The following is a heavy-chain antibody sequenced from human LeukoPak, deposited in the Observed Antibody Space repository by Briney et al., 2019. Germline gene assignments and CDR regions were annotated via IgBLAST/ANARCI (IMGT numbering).Heavy chain of an antibody. D-gene: IGHD2-21*01. CDR1: GFTFSSYA. Sequence: GGSLRLSCAASGFTFSSYAMSWVRQAPGKGLEWVSAISGSGGSTYYADSVKGRFTISRDNSKSTVSLQLNSLRVEDTGVYYCAKDFISIKALIPWDYWGQGTLVTVSP. J-gene: IGHJ4*02. V-gene: IGHV3-23*01. CDR2: ISGSGGST. CDR3: AKDFISIKALIPWDY.